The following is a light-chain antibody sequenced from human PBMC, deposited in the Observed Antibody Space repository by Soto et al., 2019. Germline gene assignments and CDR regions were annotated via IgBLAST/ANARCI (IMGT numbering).Light chain of an antibody. CDR3: RQYNIWPPEVT. Sequence: EKVMTQSPATLSVSPGERATLSCRARQRVGRNLAWYQQKPGQTPRLLIYGASTRAAGVPVRFSGSGSGTNFNLTISSMQSEDFAVYYCRQYNIWPPEVTFGPGTKVDIK. CDR1: QRVGRN. V-gene: IGKV3-15*01. CDR2: GAS. J-gene: IGKJ3*01.